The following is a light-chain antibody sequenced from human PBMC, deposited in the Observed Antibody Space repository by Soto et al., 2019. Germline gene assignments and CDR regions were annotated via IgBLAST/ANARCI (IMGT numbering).Light chain of an antibody. CDR3: QKYNDAPLT. CDR1: QGIGNY. J-gene: IGKJ5*01. Sequence: DIQMTQSPSSLSASVGDRVTITCRASQGIGNYLAWYQQKPGKVPKLLIYAASALQSGVPSRFSGGGSGTDFILTISSLQPEDVATYYCQKYNDAPLTFGQGTRLEIK. V-gene: IGKV1-27*01. CDR2: AAS.